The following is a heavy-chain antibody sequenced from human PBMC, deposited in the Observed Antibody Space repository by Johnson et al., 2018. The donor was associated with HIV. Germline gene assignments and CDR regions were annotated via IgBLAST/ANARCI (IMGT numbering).Heavy chain of an antibody. D-gene: IGHD6-19*01. V-gene: IGHV3-20*04. CDR3: VRGWHTSGRCDVFDI. J-gene: IGHJ3*02. Sequence: VQLVESGGGVARPGGSLRLSCAASGFTFDDYGMSWVRQAPGNGLEWVSGISWKGGSTGYADSVKGRFTISRDNSDNFLYLYMNRLRTDDTAVYYCVRGWHTSGRCDVFDIWGQGTMVTVSS. CDR2: ISWKGGST. CDR1: GFTFDDYG.